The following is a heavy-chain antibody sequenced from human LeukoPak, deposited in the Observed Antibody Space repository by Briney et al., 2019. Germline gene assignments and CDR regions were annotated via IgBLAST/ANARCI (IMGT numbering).Heavy chain of an antibody. CDR3: ARRGESSGWFPY. V-gene: IGHV4-4*07. CDR1: GGSIGSYY. J-gene: IGHJ4*02. D-gene: IGHD6-19*01. Sequence: SSETLSLTCTVSGGSIGSYYWSWIRQPAGKGLEWIGRINTSGNTNYNPSLKSRVTISLDTSKNQFSLKLSSVTAADTAVYYCARRGESSGWFPYWGQGTLVTVSS. CDR2: INTSGNT.